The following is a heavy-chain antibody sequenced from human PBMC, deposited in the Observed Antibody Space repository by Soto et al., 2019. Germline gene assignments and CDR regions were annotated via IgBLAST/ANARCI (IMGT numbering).Heavy chain of an antibody. CDR1: GFTFNRFG. J-gene: IGHJ4*02. D-gene: IGHD3-10*02. V-gene: IGHV3-30*18. CDR3: AKAVDISVRGVPPSDY. CDR2: ISYDGNNK. Sequence: GGSLRLSCAASGFTFNRFGMHWVRQAPGKGLVWVAVISYDGNNKYYTDSVRGRFTISRDNSQNMLYLQMNSLRPEDTAVYYCAKAVDISVRGVPPSDYWGQGTLVTVSS.